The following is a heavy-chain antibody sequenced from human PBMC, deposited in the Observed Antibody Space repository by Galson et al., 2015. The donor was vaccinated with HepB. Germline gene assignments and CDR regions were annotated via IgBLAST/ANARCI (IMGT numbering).Heavy chain of an antibody. CDR2: FDPEDGEM. D-gene: IGHD6-19*01. Sequence: SVKVSCKVSGYTLTELSIHWVRQAPGKGLEWMGGFDPEDGEMVYAQKFQGRVTMTEDTSTDTAYLQLSSPRSEDTAVYFCATAWNIAVAGAIDHWGQGTLVTVSS. J-gene: IGHJ4*02. CDR1: GYTLTELS. CDR3: ATAWNIAVAGAIDH. V-gene: IGHV1-24*01.